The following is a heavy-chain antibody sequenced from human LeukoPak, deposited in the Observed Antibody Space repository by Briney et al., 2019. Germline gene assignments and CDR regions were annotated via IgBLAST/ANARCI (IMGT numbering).Heavy chain of an antibody. CDR3: ARVMGQQLARGFIDQPYYYYGMDV. J-gene: IGHJ6*02. D-gene: IGHD6-13*01. CDR1: GYTFTSYG. Sequence: GASVKVSCKASGYTFTSYGISWVRQAPGQGLEWMGWISAYNGNTNYAQKLQGRVTMTTDTSTSTAYMELRSLRSDDTAVYYCARVMGQQLARGFIDQPYYYYGMDVWGQGTTVTVSS. CDR2: ISAYNGNT. V-gene: IGHV1-18*01.